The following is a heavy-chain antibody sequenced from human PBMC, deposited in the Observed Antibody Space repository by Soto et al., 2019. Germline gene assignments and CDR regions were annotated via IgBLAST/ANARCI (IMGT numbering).Heavy chain of an antibody. Sequence: SETLSLTCTVSGGSITGGSISSTTYYWGWRREPPGKGLEWIASFFIGGNTYYNPSLKSRDTTSVDTAKNQFSLKFSSVTAADTAVYFCARPHGLDIDAYYWGHGTLVTVSS. V-gene: IGHV4-39*01. CDR3: ARPHGLDIDAYY. D-gene: IGHD3-10*01. J-gene: IGHJ4*01. CDR1: GGSITGGSISSTTYY. CDR2: FFIGGNT.